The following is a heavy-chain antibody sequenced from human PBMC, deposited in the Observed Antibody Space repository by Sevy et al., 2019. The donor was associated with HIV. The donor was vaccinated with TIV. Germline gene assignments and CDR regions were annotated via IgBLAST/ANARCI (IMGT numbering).Heavy chain of an antibody. CDR1: GFTFSSYE. CDR2: ISSGGSSI. CDR3: ARESIAVAGIGYYFHY. V-gene: IGHV3-48*03. D-gene: IGHD6-19*01. Sequence: GGSLRLSCAASGFTFSSYEMNWVRQAPGKGLEWVSYISSGGSSIYYADSVKGRFTISRDNAKNSLYLQMNSLRAEDTAVYYCARESIAVAGIGYYFHYWGQGTLVTVSS. J-gene: IGHJ4*02.